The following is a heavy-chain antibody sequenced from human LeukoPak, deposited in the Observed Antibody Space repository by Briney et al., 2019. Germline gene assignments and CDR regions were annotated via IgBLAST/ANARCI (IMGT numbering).Heavy chain of an antibody. J-gene: IGHJ4*02. CDR1: GFTFSSYA. D-gene: IGHD6-13*01. Sequence: GGSLRPSCAASGFTFSSYAMHWVRQAPGKGLEWVAVISYDGSNKYYADSVKGRFTISRDNSKNTLYLQMNSLRAEDTAVYYCARDEQQLVLDYWGQGTLVTVSS. CDR2: ISYDGSNK. V-gene: IGHV3-30*04. CDR3: ARDEQQLVLDY.